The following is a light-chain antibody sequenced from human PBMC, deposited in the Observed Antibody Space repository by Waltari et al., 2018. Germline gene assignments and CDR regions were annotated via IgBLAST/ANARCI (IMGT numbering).Light chain of an antibody. CDR2: DNN. J-gene: IGLJ2*01. CDR1: SSTIWGNY. Sequence: QSVLTQPPSVSAAPGQSVTISCSRTSSTIWGNYVAWYQHVPGTAPKLVIFDNNRRASWIPDRFSASKSGTSATLDITGLQTGDEAYYYCGTWDSSLSVVVFGGGTKLTVL. CDR3: GTWDSSLSVVV. V-gene: IGLV1-51*01.